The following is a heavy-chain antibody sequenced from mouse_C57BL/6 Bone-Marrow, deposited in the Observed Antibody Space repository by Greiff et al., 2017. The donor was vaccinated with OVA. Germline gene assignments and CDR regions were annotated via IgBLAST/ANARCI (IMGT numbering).Heavy chain of an antibody. CDR1: GYTFTSYW. CDR3: ARGSITTVGWYFDV. CDR2: IDPSDSYT. V-gene: IGHV1-59*01. J-gene: IGHJ1*03. D-gene: IGHD1-1*01. Sequence: QVQLKQPGAELVRPGTSVKLSCKASGYTFTSYWMHWVKQRPGQGLEWIGVIDPSDSYTNYNQKFKGKATLTVDTSSSTAYMQLSSLTSEDSAVYYCARGSITTVGWYFDVWGTGTTVTVSS.